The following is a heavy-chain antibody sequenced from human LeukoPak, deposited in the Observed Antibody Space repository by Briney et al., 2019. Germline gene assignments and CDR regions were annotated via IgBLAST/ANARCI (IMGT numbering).Heavy chain of an antibody. Sequence: GGSLRLSCAASGFTLCSYSTNWVRHAPGEGVEWGSSISSSSSYIYYPDSVKGRFTISRDNAKNSLYLQMNSLRAEDTAVYYCARSYDYSWVYYYYGMDVRGQGTTVTVSS. CDR1: GFTLCSYS. CDR2: ISSSSSYI. J-gene: IGHJ6*02. CDR3: ARSYDYSWVYYYYGMDV. V-gene: IGHV3-21*01. D-gene: IGHD4-11*01.